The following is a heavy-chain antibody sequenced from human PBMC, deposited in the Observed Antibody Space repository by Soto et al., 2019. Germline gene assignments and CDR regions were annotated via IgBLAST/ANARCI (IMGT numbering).Heavy chain of an antibody. CDR3: AKDLFLGAPVGVAPPDP. J-gene: IGHJ5*02. CDR2: ISGSGGST. V-gene: IGHV3-23*01. Sequence: GGSLRLSCAASGFTFSSYAMSWVRQAPGKGLEWVSAISGSGGSTYYADSVKGRFTISRDNSKNTLYLQMNSLRAEDTAVYYCAKDLFLGAPVGVAPPDPWGQGTLVTVSS. CDR1: GFTFSSYA. D-gene: IGHD1-26*01.